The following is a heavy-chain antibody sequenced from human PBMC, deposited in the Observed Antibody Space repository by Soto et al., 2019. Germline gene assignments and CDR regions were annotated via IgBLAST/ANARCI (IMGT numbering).Heavy chain of an antibody. CDR1: GFSFVNYA. Sequence: GESLKISCAASGFSFVNYAMNWVRQAPGKGLEWVSGLSGSGTSTYYADSVKGRFTISRDNSRDTLFLQMNSLTADDTAVYYCAKATTNGGWFNPFDSWGQGALVTV. CDR2: LSGSGTST. J-gene: IGHJ4*02. D-gene: IGHD6-19*01. V-gene: IGHV3-23*01. CDR3: AKATTNGGWFNPFDS.